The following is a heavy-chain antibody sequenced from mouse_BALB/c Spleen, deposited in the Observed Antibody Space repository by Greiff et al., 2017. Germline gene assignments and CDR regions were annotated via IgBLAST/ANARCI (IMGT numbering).Heavy chain of an antibody. Sequence: EVQRVESGGGLVQPGGSRKLSCAASGFTFSSFGMHWVRQAPEKGLEWVAYISSGSSTIYYADTVQGRFTISRDNPKNTLFLQMTSLRSEDTAMYYCAREGYDGGADWGQGTTLTVAA. CDR3: AREGYDGGAD. V-gene: IGHV5-17*02. J-gene: IGHJ2*01. CDR1: GFTFSSFG. CDR2: ISSGSSTI. D-gene: IGHD2-2*01.